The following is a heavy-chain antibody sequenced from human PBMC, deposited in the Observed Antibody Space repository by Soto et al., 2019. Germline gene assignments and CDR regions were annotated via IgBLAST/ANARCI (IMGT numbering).Heavy chain of an antibody. J-gene: IGHJ5*02. CDR2: IYHTGNA. Sequence: PSETLSLTCSVSGDSISNSRFYWAWIRQPPGEGLEWIGSIYHTGNAYYNPSLKSRVTISVDTSKNQFSLKLTSVTAADAALYFCARDFFDSGDYTTNWFDPWGQGTLVTAPQ. V-gene: IGHV4-39*01. CDR3: ARDFFDSGDYTTNWFDP. CDR1: GDSISNSRFY. D-gene: IGHD3-22*01.